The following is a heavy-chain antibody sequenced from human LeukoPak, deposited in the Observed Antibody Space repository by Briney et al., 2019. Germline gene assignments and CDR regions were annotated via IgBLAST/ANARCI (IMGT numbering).Heavy chain of an antibody. CDR1: GVTFSSYS. J-gene: IGHJ3*02. CDR3: AGEFVDDAFDI. Sequence: GGSLRLSCAASGVTFSSYSMNWVRQAPGKGLEWVSSISSSSSYIYYADSVKGRFTISRDNAKNSLYLQMNSLRAEDTAVYYCAGEFVDDAFDIWGQGTMVTVSS. CDR2: ISSSSSYI. D-gene: IGHD2-21*01. V-gene: IGHV3-21*01.